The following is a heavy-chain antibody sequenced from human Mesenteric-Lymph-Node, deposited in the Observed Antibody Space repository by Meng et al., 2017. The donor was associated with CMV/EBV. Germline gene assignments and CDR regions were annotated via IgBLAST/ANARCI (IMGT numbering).Heavy chain of an antibody. CDR2: IIHNGDT. CDR3: ARVRSGKYENIDY. J-gene: IGHJ4*02. D-gene: IGHD6-19*01. V-gene: IGHV4-34*12. Sequence: CSVDGGSFGDNFWSWIRQPPGGGLEWIGEIIHNGDTNSNPSLKSRVTISIDTSKNQLFLIMNSLSAADTAVYYCARVRSGKYENIDYWGQGVLVTVSS. CDR1: GGSFGDNF.